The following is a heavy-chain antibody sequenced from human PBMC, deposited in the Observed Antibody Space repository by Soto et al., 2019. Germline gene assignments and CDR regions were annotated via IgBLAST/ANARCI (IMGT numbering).Heavy chain of an antibody. Sequence: PGGSLRPSCAASGFTFSDFYMSWIRQAPGKGLEWISYISSGSTNIFYADSVKGRFTVSRDNAKNSVYLQMDSLRAEDTAVYYCARDRNAAGCDYWGQGTLVTVSS. CDR3: ARDRNAAGCDY. J-gene: IGHJ4*02. CDR1: GFTFSDFY. CDR2: ISSGSTNI. V-gene: IGHV3-11*01. D-gene: IGHD1-1*01.